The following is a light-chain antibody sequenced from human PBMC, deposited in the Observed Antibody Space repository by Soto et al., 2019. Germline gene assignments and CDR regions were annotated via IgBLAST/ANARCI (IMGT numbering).Light chain of an antibody. V-gene: IGKV3-20*01. J-gene: IGKJ5*01. CDR2: GAS. CDR1: QSISSSF. CDR3: QQYDNSPIT. Sequence: ESVLTLSPGRVIGSPGESACLSCGASQSISSSFLAWYQQKPGQAPRLLIYGASSRATGIPDRFSGTGSETDFTLTISRVEPEDFAVYYCQQYDNSPITFGQGTRLEIK.